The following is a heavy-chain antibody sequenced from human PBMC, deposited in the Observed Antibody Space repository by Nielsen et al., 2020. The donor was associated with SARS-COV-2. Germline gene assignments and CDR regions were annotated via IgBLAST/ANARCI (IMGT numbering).Heavy chain of an antibody. J-gene: IGHJ3*01. CDR2: VSASGGST. V-gene: IGHV3-23*01. D-gene: IGHD3-10*01. CDR1: GFTFNIYA. CDR3: AKDGVVRGDALDL. Sequence: GESLKISCAASGFTFNIYAMAWVRRAPGRGLQWVTGVSASGGSTYYTDSVKGRFSISRDNSKNTLFLQMHRPRVEDTALYYCAKDGVVRGDALDLWGQGTMVTVSS.